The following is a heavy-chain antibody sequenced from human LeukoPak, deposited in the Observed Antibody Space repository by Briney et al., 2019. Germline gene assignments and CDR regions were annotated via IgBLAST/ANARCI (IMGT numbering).Heavy chain of an antibody. CDR2: INPNSDGT. J-gene: IGHJ4*02. V-gene: IGHV1-2*02. D-gene: IGHD6-19*01. CDR1: GYTFTGYY. CDR3: ARDREQGSGWEKFDY. Sequence: ASVKVSCKASGYTFTGYYMHWVRQAPGQGLEWMGWINPNSDGTNYAQKFQGRATMTRDTSISTAYMELSSLRSDDTAVYYCARDREQGSGWEKFDYWGQGTLVTVSS.